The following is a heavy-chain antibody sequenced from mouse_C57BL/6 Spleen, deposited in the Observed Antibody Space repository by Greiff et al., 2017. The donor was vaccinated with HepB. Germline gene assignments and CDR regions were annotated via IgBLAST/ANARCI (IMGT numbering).Heavy chain of an antibody. CDR2: INYDGSST. Sequence: EVQLVESEGGLVQPGSSMKLSCTASGFTFSDYYMAWVRQVPEKGLEWVANINYDGSSTYYLDSLKSRFIISRDNAKNIIYLQMSSLKSEDTATYYCARANWAYFDYWGQGTTLTVSS. V-gene: IGHV5-16*01. D-gene: IGHD4-1*01. J-gene: IGHJ2*01. CDR1: GFTFSDYY. CDR3: ARANWAYFDY.